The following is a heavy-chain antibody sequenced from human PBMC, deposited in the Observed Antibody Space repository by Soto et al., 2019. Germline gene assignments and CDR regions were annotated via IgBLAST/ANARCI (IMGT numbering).Heavy chain of an antibody. V-gene: IGHV3-23*01. Sequence: EVQLLESGGGLVQPGGSLRLSCAASGFTFSSYAMTWVRQAPGKGLEWVSALSGSGVSTYYADSVKGRFTISRDNPKNPLYLQMNSLRAEDTAVYYCAKGGGSKDYYDTSGYYLYYYYAMDVWGQGTTVTVSS. CDR1: GFTFSSYA. J-gene: IGHJ6*02. CDR3: AKGGGSKDYYDTSGYYLYYYYAMDV. D-gene: IGHD3-22*01. CDR2: LSGSGVST.